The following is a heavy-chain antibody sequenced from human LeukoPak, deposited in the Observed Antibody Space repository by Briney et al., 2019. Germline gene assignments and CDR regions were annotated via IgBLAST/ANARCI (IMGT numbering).Heavy chain of an antibody. CDR3: ATDFYDST. CDR2: IRSNSDGGTI. V-gene: IGHV3-15*07. J-gene: IGHJ5*02. D-gene: IGHD3-22*01. CDR1: GPTFRTYN. Sequence: GGSLRLSCAASGPTFRTYNMNWVRQAPGKGLEWVGRIRSNSDGGTIDYAAPVKGRFTLSRDDSKTTLYLQMNSLQTEDTAVYYCATDFYDSTWGQGTLVTVSS.